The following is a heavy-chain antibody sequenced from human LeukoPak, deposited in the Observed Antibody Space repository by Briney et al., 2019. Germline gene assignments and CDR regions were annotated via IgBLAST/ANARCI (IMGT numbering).Heavy chain of an antibody. CDR3: AGHGSGSYYRFDY. Sequence: SETLSLTCTFSNGSISSSSYYWGWIRQPPGKGLEWIGSVYYSGSTYYNPSLKSRVTISGDTSKNPFSLTLSSVTAADTAVYYCAGHGSGSYYRFDYWGQGTLVAVSS. J-gene: IGHJ4*02. CDR1: NGSISSSSYY. V-gene: IGHV4-39*01. D-gene: IGHD3-10*01. CDR2: VYYSGST.